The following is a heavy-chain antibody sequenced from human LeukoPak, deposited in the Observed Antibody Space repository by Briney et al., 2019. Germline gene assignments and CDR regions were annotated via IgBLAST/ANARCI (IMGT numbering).Heavy chain of an antibody. J-gene: IGHJ3*02. V-gene: IGHV3-15*04. CDR3: TTHMIVVVRSEDAFDI. CDR2: IESKTDGGTT. Sequence: GGSLRLSCAASGFTFSNAWMSWVRQAPGKGLEWVGRIESKTDGGTTDYAAPVKGRFTISRDDSKNTLYLQMNSLKTEDTAVYYCTTHMIVVVRSEDAFDIWGQGTMVTVSS. D-gene: IGHD3-22*01. CDR1: GFTFSNAW.